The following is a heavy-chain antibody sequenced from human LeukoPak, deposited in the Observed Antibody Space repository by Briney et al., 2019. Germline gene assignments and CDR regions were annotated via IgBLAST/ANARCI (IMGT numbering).Heavy chain of an antibody. D-gene: IGHD2-15*01. CDR2: IKQDGSEK. V-gene: IGHV3-7*01. Sequence: GGTLRLSCAASGFTFSSYGMSWVRQAPGKGLEWVANIKQDGSEKYYVDSVKGRFTISRDNAKNSLYLQMNSLRAEDTAVYYCARDRVDTVFDYWGQGTLVTVSS. CDR3: ARDRVDTVFDY. J-gene: IGHJ4*02. CDR1: GFTFSSYG.